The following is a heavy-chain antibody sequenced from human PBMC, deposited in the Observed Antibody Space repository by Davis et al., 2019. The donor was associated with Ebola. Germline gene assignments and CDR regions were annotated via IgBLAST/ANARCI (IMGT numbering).Heavy chain of an antibody. V-gene: IGHV3-11*01. D-gene: IGHD3-10*01. CDR1: GFTFSDYY. CDR2: ISSSGSTI. Sequence: GESLKISCAASGFTFSDYYMSWIRQAPGKGLEWVSYISSSGSTIYYADSVQGRFTISRDNAKKSLYLQMNSLRAEDTAVYYCARGTMVQGVISYWYFDLWGRGTLVTVSS. J-gene: IGHJ2*01. CDR3: ARGTMVQGVISYWYFDL.